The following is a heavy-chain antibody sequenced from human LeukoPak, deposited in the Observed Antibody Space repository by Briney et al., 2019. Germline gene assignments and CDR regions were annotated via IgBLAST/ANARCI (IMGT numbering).Heavy chain of an antibody. D-gene: IGHD1-26*01. J-gene: IGHJ5*02. CDR1: GFTFSSYW. V-gene: IGHV3-74*01. CDR3: AKGAKRVVGATTHWIDP. CDR2: IKSDGST. Sequence: GGSLRLSCAASGFTFSSYWMHWVRQTPGKGLMWVARIKSDGSTIYADSVKGRFTISRDNSKNTLYLQMSSLRADDTAVYYCAKGAKRVVGATTHWIDPWGQGTLVTVSS.